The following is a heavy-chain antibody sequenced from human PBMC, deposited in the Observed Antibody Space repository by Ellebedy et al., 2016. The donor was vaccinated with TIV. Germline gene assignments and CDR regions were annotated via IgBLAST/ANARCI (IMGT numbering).Heavy chain of an antibody. J-gene: IGHJ4*02. CDR1: GFTFRPYA. D-gene: IGHD3-22*01. Sequence: GESLKISCAASGFTFRPYAMAWVRQAPGKGLEWVSGIFGSGAQKYADSVKGRFTISRDNSKRTVDLQMNSLRAEDTAVYYCVRDRYDSDLDYWGQGTLVTVSS. V-gene: IGHV3-23*01. CDR2: IFGSGA. CDR3: VRDRYDSDLDY.